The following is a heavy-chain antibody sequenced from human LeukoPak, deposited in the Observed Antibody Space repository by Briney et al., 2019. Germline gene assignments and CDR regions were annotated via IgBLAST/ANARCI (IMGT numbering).Heavy chain of an antibody. Sequence: PGGSLRLSCAASGFTLISYAMSWVRQAPGKGLEWVSRINSDGSSTKCADSVKGRFTISRDNAKNTLYLQMNSLRAEDTAVYYCARVGVYSSGWLPFDYWGQGTLVTVSS. CDR1: GFTLISYA. J-gene: IGHJ4*02. D-gene: IGHD6-19*01. CDR2: INSDGSST. CDR3: ARVGVYSSGWLPFDY. V-gene: IGHV3-74*03.